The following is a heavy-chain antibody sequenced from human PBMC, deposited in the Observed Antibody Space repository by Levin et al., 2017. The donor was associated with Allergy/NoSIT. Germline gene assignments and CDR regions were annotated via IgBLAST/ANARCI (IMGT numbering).Heavy chain of an antibody. CDR1: GGSFSGYY. CDR2: IDHTGST. V-gene: IGHV4-34*01. Sequence: SQTLSLTCAVYGGSFSGYYCSWIRQAPGKGLEWIGEIDHTGSTNYNPSLKSRVSISVDTSKNQFSLKLGSVTAADTAVYYCARGSFASFEGTDYWGQGTLVTVSS. CDR3: ARGSFASFEGTDY. J-gene: IGHJ4*02.